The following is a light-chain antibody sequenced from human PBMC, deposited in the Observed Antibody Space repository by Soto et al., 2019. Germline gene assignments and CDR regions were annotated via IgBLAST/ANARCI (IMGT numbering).Light chain of an antibody. CDR1: SSNIGAGYD. Sequence: QSVLTQPPSVSGAPGQRVTISCTGSSSNIGAGYDVHWYQQLPGTAPKVLIYGNSNRPSGVPDRFSGSKSGTSASLAITGLQAEDEADYYCQSYDSSLSALHVFGTGTKLTVL. V-gene: IGLV1-40*01. CDR3: QSYDSSLSALHV. J-gene: IGLJ1*01. CDR2: GNS.